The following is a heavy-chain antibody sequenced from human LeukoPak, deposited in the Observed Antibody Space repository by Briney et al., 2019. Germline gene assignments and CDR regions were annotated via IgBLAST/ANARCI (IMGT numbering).Heavy chain of an antibody. V-gene: IGHV4-39*01. J-gene: IGHJ4*02. D-gene: IGHD3-22*01. Sequence: ASETLSLTCTVSGGSISSSSYYWGWIRQPPGKGLEWIGSIYYSGSTYYNPSLKSRVTISVDTSKNQFSLKLSSVTAADTAVYYCAIRKPGPLTTIAFDYWGQGTLVTVSS. CDR1: GGSISSSSYY. CDR3: AIRKPGPLTTIAFDY. CDR2: IYYSGST.